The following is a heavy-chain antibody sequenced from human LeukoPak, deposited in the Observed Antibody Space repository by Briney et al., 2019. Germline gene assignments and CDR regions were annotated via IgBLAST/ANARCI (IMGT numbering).Heavy chain of an antibody. CDR1: GFTFSSYS. CDR3: ARDLIRGVAGMDV. V-gene: IGHV3-21*01. D-gene: IGHD6-19*01. Sequence: PRGSLRLSCAASGFTFSSYSMNWVRQAPGKGLEWVSSISSSSSYIYYADSVKGRFTISRDNAKNSLYLQMNSLRAEDTAVYYCARDLIRGVAGMDVWGQGTTVTVSS. J-gene: IGHJ6*02. CDR2: ISSSSSYI.